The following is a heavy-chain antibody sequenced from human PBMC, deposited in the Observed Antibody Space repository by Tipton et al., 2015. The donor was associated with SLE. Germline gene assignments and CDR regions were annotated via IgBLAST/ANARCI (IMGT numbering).Heavy chain of an antibody. CDR3: ASVPGEAYFQD. Sequence: SLRLSCAASGFTFSSYWMSWVRQAPGKGLEWVANIKEDGSEKYYVDSVKGRFTISRDKAKNSMYLQMNSLRAEDTAVYYCASVPGEAYFQDWGRGTLVIVSS. CDR2: IKEDGSEK. J-gene: IGHJ1*01. D-gene: IGHD2-21*01. CDR1: GFTFSSYW. V-gene: IGHV3-7*01.